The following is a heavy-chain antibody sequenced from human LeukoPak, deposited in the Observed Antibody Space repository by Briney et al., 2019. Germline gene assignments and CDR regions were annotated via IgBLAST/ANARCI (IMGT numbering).Heavy chain of an antibody. D-gene: IGHD4-11*01. CDR1: GFTFSSYS. CDR2: ISQFGST. V-gene: IGHV4-34*01. CDR3: ARGGHSNHDPFDY. J-gene: IGHJ4*02. Sequence: PGGSLRLSCAASGFTFSSYSMNWVRQPPGRGLEWIGEISQFGSTDYNPSLKSRVTISVDTSRGRFSLKVTSVTAADTAVYYCARGGHSNHDPFDYWGQGTLVTVSS.